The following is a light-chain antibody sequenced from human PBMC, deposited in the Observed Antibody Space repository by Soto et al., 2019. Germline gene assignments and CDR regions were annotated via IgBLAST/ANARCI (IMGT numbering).Light chain of an antibody. CDR3: QQSDRTPYT. CDR2: DAS. V-gene: IGKV1-39*01. J-gene: IGKJ2*01. CDR1: QTISTY. Sequence: DIQMTQSPSSLSASVGDRVTITCRASQTISTYLNWYQQKPGKAPRLLIYDASSLLSGVPSRFSGSGSGTDFTLTIASLQPEDFSTYYCQQSDRTPYTFGQGTKVDI.